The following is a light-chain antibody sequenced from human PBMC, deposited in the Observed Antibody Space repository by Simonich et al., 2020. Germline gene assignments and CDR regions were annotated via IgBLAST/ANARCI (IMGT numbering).Light chain of an antibody. CDR3: SSYTSSSTYVV. CDR2: EVS. CDR1: SSDVGGYNY. J-gene: IGLJ2*01. V-gene: IGLV2-14*01. Sequence: QSALPQPASVSGSPGQSITISCTGTSSDVGGYNYFSWYQQHPGKAPKLMIYEVSKRPSGVSNRCSGSKSGNTASLTISGLQAEDEADYYCSSYTSSSTYVVFGGGTKLTVL.